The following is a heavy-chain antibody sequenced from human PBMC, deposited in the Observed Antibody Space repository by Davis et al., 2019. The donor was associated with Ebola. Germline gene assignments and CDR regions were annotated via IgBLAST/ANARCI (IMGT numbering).Heavy chain of an antibody. D-gene: IGHD4-17*01. J-gene: IGHJ4*02. CDR3: AKDPRIGLELRYFTD. CDR1: GFTFSSYG. CDR2: IRYDGSNK. Sequence: GGSLRLSCAASGFTFSSYGFHWVRQAPGKGLEWVAFIRYDGSNKYYADSVKGRFTISRDNFKNTLYLQMNSLRVEDTAVYFCAKDPRIGLELRYFTDWGQGTLVTVSS. V-gene: IGHV3-30*02.